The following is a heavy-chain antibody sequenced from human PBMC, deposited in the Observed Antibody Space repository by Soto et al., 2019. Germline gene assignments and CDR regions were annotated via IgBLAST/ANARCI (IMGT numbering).Heavy chain of an antibody. CDR1: CGSFSGYY. V-gene: IGHV4-34*01. D-gene: IGHD3-9*01. J-gene: IGHJ2*01. Sequence: QVQLQQWGAGPLRPLETLSLTCGVSCGSFSGYYLSCVRQSPREGLEWLGEINDRGSINYNPSLKRRVSISVGPSKSHCSLNLRSVTAADTAGYYCARESHDNWTGPPWVWYFDLWGRGTLVTVSS. CDR2: INDRGSI. CDR3: ARESHDNWTGPPWVWYFDL.